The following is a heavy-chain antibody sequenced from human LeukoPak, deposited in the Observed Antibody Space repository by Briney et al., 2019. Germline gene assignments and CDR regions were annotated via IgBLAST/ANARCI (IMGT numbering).Heavy chain of an antibody. J-gene: IGHJ4*02. V-gene: IGHV3-21*01. CDR1: GFMFNGYS. Sequence: GGSLRLSCAASGFMFNGYSMTWVRQAPGKGLEWVSYISGGSDYIYYTDPVKGRFTISRDNAKNSLYLQMNSLRAEDTAVYYCARGMGGSYPYYFDYWGQGTLVTVSS. D-gene: IGHD1-26*01. CDR3: ARGMGGSYPYYFDY. CDR2: ISGGSDYI.